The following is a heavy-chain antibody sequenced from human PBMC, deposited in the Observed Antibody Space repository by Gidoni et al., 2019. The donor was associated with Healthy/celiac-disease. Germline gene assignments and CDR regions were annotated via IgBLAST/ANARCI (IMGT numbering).Heavy chain of an antibody. CDR1: GFTFSSYA. J-gene: IGHJ4*02. D-gene: IGHD3-22*01. CDR2: ISGSGGST. V-gene: IGHV3-23*01. Sequence: EVQLLESGGGLVPPGGSLRLSCAASGFTFSSYAMSWVRQAPGEGLEWVSAISGSGGSTYYADSVKGRFTISRDNSKNTLYLQMNSLRAEDTAVYYCAKPRGGHYYDSSPHNDYWGQGTLVTVSS. CDR3: AKPRGGHYYDSSPHNDY.